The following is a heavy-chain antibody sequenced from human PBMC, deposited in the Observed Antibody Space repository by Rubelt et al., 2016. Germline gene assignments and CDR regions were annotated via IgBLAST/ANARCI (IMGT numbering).Heavy chain of an antibody. CDR1: GFTFSSYG. CDR2: IYSGGST. Sequence: QVQLVESGGGVVQPGRSLRLSCAASGFTFSSYGMHWVRQAPGKGLEWVSVIYSGGSTYYADSVKGRFTIARDNAKNTLYLQMNSLRAEDTAVYYCERTSRGWLQLWAFDIWGQGTMVTVSS. D-gene: IGHD5-24*01. V-gene: IGHV3-NL1*01. J-gene: IGHJ3*02. CDR3: ERTSRGWLQLWAFDI.